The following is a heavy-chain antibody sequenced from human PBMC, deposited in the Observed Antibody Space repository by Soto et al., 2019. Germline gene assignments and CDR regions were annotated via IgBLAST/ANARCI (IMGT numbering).Heavy chain of an antibody. J-gene: IGHJ4*02. Sequence: SETLSLTCAVSGGSISSSNWWSWVRQPPGKGLEWIGEIYHSGSTNYNPSLKSRVTISVDKSKNQFSLKLSSVTAADTAVYYCATLLGYGHFKFAYWGQGTLVTV. CDR3: ATLLGYGHFKFAY. D-gene: IGHD4-17*01. CDR2: IYHSGST. CDR1: GGSISSSNW. V-gene: IGHV4-4*02.